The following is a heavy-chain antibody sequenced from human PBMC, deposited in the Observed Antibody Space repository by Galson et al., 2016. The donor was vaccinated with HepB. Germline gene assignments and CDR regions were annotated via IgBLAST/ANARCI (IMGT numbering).Heavy chain of an antibody. CDR3: AKRHEYCPPVGCSVDY. Sequence: SLRLSCAASGFTFSGYGMHWVRQAPGKGLEWVAADSMDGRRKFYADSVKGRFTISRDNSNNILFLQMSSLRVDDTAVYFCAKRHEYCPPVGCSVDYWGQGTLSPSPQ. CDR2: DSMDGRRK. D-gene: IGHD2/OR15-2a*01. CDR1: GFTFSGYG. V-gene: IGHV3-30*18. J-gene: IGHJ4*02.